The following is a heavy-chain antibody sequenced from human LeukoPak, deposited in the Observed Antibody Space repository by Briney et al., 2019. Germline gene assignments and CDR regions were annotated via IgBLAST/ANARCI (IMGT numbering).Heavy chain of an antibody. CDR1: GGSISSGGYY. D-gene: IGHD3-3*01. Sequence: PSETLSLTCTVSGGSISSGGYYWSWIRQHPGKGLEWIGYIYYSGSTNYNPSLKSRVTISVDTSKNQFSLKLSSVTAADTAVYYCARGRATLAYYDFWSGYHYFDYWGQGTLVTVSS. CDR3: ARGRATLAYYDFWSGYHYFDY. V-gene: IGHV4-31*03. CDR2: IYYSGST. J-gene: IGHJ4*02.